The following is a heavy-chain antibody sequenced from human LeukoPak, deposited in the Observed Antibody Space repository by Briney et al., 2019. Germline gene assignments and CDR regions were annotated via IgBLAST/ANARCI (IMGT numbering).Heavy chain of an antibody. CDR1: GASIGSSSYY. Sequence: NPSETLSLTCTVSGASIGSSSYYWGWIRQPPGKGLEWIGSIYYSGXXXYNPSLKSRVTISVDTPKNQFSLNLSSVTAADTAVYYCARXXXXWFDPWGQGTLVTVSS. CDR2: IYYSGXX. CDR3: ARXXXXWFDP. V-gene: IGHV4-39*07. J-gene: IGHJ5*02.